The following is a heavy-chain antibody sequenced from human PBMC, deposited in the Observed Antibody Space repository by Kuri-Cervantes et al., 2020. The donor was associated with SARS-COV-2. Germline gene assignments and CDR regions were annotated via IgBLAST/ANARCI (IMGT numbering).Heavy chain of an antibody. CDR3: VKVGYNWNRYYYYGMDV. CDR1: GFTFDDYG. V-gene: IGHV3-20*04. CDR2: INWNGGST. J-gene: IGHJ6*02. D-gene: IGHD1-20*01. Sequence: GESLKISCAASGFTFDDYGMSWVRQAPGKGLEWVSGINWNGGSTGYADSVKGRFTISRDNSKNTLYLQMSSLRAEDTAVYYCVKVGYNWNRYYYYGMDVWGQGTTVTVSS.